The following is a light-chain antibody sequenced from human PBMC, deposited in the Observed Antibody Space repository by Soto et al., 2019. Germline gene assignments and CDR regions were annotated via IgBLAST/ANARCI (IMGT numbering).Light chain of an antibody. CDR3: QQYNNWPPIT. Sequence: EIAMTQSPATLAVSPGDMATISCWASQSVTSNLAWYQQKRGQAPRLLIYAASTRATGVPARFSGSGSGAEFTLTISSLQSEDFAVYYCQQYNNWPPITFGQGTRLEIK. CDR2: AAS. J-gene: IGKJ5*01. V-gene: IGKV3D-15*01. CDR1: QSVTSN.